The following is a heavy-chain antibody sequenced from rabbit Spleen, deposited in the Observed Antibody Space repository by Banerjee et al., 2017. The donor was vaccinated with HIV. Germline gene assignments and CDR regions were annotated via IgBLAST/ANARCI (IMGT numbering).Heavy chain of an antibody. D-gene: IGHD1-1*01. CDR3: ARNYVNAFDP. Sequence: QSLEESGGGLVQPEGSLTLTCTASGFSFNNNYYMCWVRQAPGKGLEWIACIDSGSSGFTYFASWTKGRFTISKTSSTTVTLQMTSLTAADTATYFCARNYVNAFDPWGQGTLVTVS. V-gene: IGHV1S40*01. CDR1: GFSFNNNYY. J-gene: IGHJ2*01. CDR2: IDSGSSGFT.